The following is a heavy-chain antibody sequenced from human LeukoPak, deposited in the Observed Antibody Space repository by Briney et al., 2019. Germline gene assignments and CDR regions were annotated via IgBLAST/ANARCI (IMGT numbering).Heavy chain of an antibody. Sequence: KPSETLSLTCAVYGGSFSGYYWSWIRQPPGKGLEWIGEINHSGSTNYNPSLKSRVTMSVDTSKNQFSLKLSSVTAADTAVYYCARDAAVAGSYYYYYGMDVWGQGTTVTVSS. D-gene: IGHD6-19*01. J-gene: IGHJ6*02. CDR3: ARDAAVAGSYYYYYGMDV. CDR1: GGSFSGYY. V-gene: IGHV4-34*01. CDR2: INHSGST.